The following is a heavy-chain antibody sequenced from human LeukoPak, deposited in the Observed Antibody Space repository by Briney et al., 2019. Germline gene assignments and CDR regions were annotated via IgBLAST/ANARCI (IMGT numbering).Heavy chain of an antibody. D-gene: IGHD6-13*01. CDR3: ASTYSSSWYAAGDI. CDR2: IYYSGST. J-gene: IGHJ3*02. Sequence: SETLSLTCTVSGGSISSSSYYWGWIRQPPGKGLEWIGSIYYSGSTYYNPSLKSRVTISVDTSKNQFSLKLSSVTAADTAVYYCASTYSSSWYAAGDIWGQGTMVTVSS. CDR1: GGSISSSSYY. V-gene: IGHV4-39*07.